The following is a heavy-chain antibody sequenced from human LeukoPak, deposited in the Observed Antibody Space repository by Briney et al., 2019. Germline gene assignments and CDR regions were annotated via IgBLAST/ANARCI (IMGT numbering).Heavy chain of an antibody. CDR2: IYDSGST. D-gene: IGHD2-15*01. Sequence: PSETLSLTCTVSGGSIRSSYYYWGWIRQPPGKGLEWIGSIYDSGSTYYNPSLKSRVTISVDTSKNQFSLKLSSVTAADTAVYYCARHRPLSGVAPFQEQYYFDYWGQGTLVTVSS. V-gene: IGHV4-39*01. J-gene: IGHJ4*02. CDR1: GGSIRSSYYY. CDR3: ARHRPLSGVAPFQEQYYFDY.